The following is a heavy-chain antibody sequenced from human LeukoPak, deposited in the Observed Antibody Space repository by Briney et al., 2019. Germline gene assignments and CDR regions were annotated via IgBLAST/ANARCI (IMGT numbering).Heavy chain of an antibody. J-gene: IGHJ4*02. CDR1: GGSISGTKW. CDR2: ISLRGLT. CDR3: SRESGPFSPFGF. Sequence: SETLSLTCGVSGGSISGTKWWSWVRQPPGQGLEWIGEISLRGLTNYNPSLRSRLTMSLDESKNQVSLNLTSVTAADTAVYYCSRESGPFSPFGFWGQGTLVSVHS. V-gene: IGHV4-4*02. D-gene: IGHD1-26*01.